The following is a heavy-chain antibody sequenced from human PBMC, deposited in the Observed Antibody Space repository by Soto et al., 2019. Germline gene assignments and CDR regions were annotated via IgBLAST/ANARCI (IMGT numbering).Heavy chain of an antibody. CDR1: GFTFSDYY. V-gene: IGHV3-11*01. CDR3: ARVPRSLLLRFLEWLLLAFDY. D-gene: IGHD3-3*01. J-gene: IGHJ4*02. Sequence: GGSLRLSCAASGFTFSDYYMNWIRQAPGKGLEWVSYISSSGSTIYYAVSVKGRFTISRDNAKNSLYLQMNSLRAEDTAVYYCARVPRSLLLRFLEWLLLAFDYWGQGTLVTVSS. CDR2: ISSSGSTI.